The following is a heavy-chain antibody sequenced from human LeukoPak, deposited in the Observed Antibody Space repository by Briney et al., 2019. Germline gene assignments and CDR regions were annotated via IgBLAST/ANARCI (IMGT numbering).Heavy chain of an antibody. V-gene: IGHV3-23*01. Sequence: GGSLRLSCAASGFTFSSSSISWVRQAPGEGLEWVSGISDNGGGTYYADSVKGRFTISRDNSKNMLYLQMNSLRAEDTAVYYCAKESGALGAPLYDYWGQGILVTGSS. CDR3: AKESGALGAPLYDY. CDR1: GFTFSSSS. CDR2: ISDNGGGT. D-gene: IGHD4/OR15-4a*01. J-gene: IGHJ4*02.